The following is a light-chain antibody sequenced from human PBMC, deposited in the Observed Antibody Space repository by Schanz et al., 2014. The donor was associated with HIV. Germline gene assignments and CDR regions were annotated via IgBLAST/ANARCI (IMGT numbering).Light chain of an antibody. Sequence: EIVMTQSPGTLSVSPGERATLSCRASQTVSKNLAWYQQKPGQAPRLLIYGASTRVTGIPARFSGSGSGTEFTITISSLQSEDFAVYYCQQYNDWPPITFGQGTRLEIK. J-gene: IGKJ5*01. V-gene: IGKV3-15*01. CDR2: GAS. CDR3: QQYNDWPPIT. CDR1: QTVSKN.